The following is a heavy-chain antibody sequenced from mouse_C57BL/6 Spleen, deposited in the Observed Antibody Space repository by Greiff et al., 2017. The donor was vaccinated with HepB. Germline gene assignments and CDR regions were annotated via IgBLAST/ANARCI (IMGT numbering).Heavy chain of an antibody. D-gene: IGHD1-1*02. Sequence: EVKLVESGGGLVKPGGSLKLSCAASGFTFSSYAMSWVRQTPEKRLEWVATISDGGSYTYYPDNVKGRFTISRDNAKNNLYLQMSHLKSEDTAMYYCARDPYRGNYSDWFAYWGQGTLVTVSA. J-gene: IGHJ3*01. CDR2: ISDGGSYT. CDR3: ARDPYRGNYSDWFAY. CDR1: GFTFSSYA. V-gene: IGHV5-4*01.